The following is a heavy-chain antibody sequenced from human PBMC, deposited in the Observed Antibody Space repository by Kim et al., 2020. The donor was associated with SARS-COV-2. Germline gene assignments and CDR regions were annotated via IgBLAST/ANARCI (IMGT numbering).Heavy chain of an antibody. CDR1: GGTFSSYA. CDR3: ARGQWGFLEWLYSFDY. D-gene: IGHD3-3*01. Sequence: SVKVSCKASGGTFSSYAISWVRQAPGQGLEWMGGIIPIFGTANYAQKFQGRVTITADESTSTAYMELSSLRSEDTAVYYCARGQWGFLEWLYSFDYWGQGTLVTVSS. J-gene: IGHJ4*02. CDR2: IIPIFGTA. V-gene: IGHV1-69*13.